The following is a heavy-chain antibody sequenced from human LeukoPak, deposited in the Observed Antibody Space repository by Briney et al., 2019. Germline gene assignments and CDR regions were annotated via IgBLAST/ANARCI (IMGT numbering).Heavy chain of an antibody. CDR1: GGTFSSYA. J-gene: IGHJ4*02. V-gene: IGHV1-69*05. CDR3: AREEERFHYDY. D-gene: IGHD1-1*01. CDR2: IIPIFGTA. Sequence: ASVKVSCKASGGTFSSYAISWVRQAPGQGLEWMGGIIPIFGTANYAQKFQGRVTMTRDTSTSTVYMELSSLRSGDTAVYYCAREEERFHYDYWGQGTLVTVSS.